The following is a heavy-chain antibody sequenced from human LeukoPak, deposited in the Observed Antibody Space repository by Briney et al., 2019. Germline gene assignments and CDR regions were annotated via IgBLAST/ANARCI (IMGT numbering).Heavy chain of an antibody. CDR2: INGGGSPI. CDR3: VRDNPRCCGVIPSNIDDY. Sequence: GGSLRLSCAASGITFSDAWMSWVRQAPGKGLEWVAYINGGGSPIYYADSVRGRFTISRDNAKNSLYLQMNSLRAEDTAVYYCVRDNPRCCGVIPSNIDDYWGQGTLVTVSS. CDR1: GITFSDAW. V-gene: IGHV3-11*04. D-gene: IGHD2/OR15-2a*01. J-gene: IGHJ4*02.